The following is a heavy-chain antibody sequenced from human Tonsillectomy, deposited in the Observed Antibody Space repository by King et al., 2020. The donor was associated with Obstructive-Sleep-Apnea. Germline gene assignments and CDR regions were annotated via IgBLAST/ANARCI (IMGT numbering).Heavy chain of an antibody. CDR1: GFTFSSYA. D-gene: IGHD4/OR15-4a*01. J-gene: IGHJ4*02. CDR2: ISYDGSNK. Sequence: VQLVESGGGVVQPGRSLRLSCAASGFTFSSYAMHWGRQAPGKGLEWVAFISYDGSNKYYADSGKGRFTISRDNSKNTLYLQLNSLRAEDTAVYYCARDHDPYGGTSFDYWGQGTLVTVSS. CDR3: ARDHDPYGGTSFDY. V-gene: IGHV3-30-3*01.